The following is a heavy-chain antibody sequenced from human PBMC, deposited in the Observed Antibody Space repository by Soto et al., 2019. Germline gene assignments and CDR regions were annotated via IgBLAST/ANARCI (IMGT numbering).Heavy chain of an antibody. Sequence: QAQLQQWGAGLLKPSETLSLTCAVYGGSFSGYYWSWIRQPPGKGLEWIGEINHSGSTNYNPSLKSRVTISVDTSKNQFSLKLSSVTAADTAVYYCARTSYCSSTSCYAGNYGMDVWGQGTTVTVSS. V-gene: IGHV4-34*01. D-gene: IGHD2-2*01. J-gene: IGHJ6*02. CDR2: INHSGST. CDR3: ARTSYCSSTSCYAGNYGMDV. CDR1: GGSFSGYY.